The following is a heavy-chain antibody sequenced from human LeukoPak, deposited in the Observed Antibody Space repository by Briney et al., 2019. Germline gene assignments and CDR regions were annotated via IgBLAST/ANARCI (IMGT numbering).Heavy chain of an antibody. Sequence: SETLSLTCTVSGGSFSSYFWNWIRQPAGKGLVWIGRIYTGGSTNYNPSLKSRLTMSIDTSKNQFSLKLRAVTAADTAVYYCARERNGDFDYWGQGTLVTVSS. CDR2: IYTGGST. V-gene: IGHV4-4*07. D-gene: IGHD7-27*01. CDR3: ARERNGDFDY. J-gene: IGHJ4*02. CDR1: GGSFSSYF.